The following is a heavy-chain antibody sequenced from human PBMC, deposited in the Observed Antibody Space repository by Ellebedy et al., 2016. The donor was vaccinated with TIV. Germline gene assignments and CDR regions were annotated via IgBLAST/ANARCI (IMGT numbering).Heavy chain of an antibody. Sequence: SGPTLVKPKETLTLTCTVSGFSLTNIIMGVSWIRQPPGKALEWLAHIFSNDEKSYSTSLEARLSLSKDTAKSQVVLTVANMNPLDTATYYCVRALKYCGGDCTYKFDFWGQGALVTVSS. D-gene: IGHD2-21*02. CDR3: VRALKYCGGDCTYKFDF. J-gene: IGHJ4*02. CDR1: GFSLTNIIMG. CDR2: IFSNDEK. V-gene: IGHV2-26*01.